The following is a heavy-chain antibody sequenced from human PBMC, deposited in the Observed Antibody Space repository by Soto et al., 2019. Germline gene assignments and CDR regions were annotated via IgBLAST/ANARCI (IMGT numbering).Heavy chain of an antibody. CDR2: ISGSGGST. Sequence: GGSLRLSCAASGFTFSSYAMSWVRQAPGKGLEWVSAISGSGGSTYYADSEKGRFTISRDNSKNTLYLQMNSLRAEDTAVYYCAKGPDCGGDCYHYLDYWDQGTLVTVSS. CDR1: GFTFSSYA. D-gene: IGHD2-21*02. J-gene: IGHJ4*02. V-gene: IGHV3-23*01. CDR3: AKGPDCGGDCYHYLDY.